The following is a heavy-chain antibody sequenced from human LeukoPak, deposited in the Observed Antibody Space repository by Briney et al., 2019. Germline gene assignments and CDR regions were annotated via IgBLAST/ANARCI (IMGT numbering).Heavy chain of an antibody. D-gene: IGHD4-17*01. Sequence: GDSLRLSCAASGFTFTKYWMTWVRQAPGKGLEWVGNIKQDGSDKNYMDSVKGRFTISRDNAKNSLYLQMNSLRAEDTAVYYCARDSGYYGDYRDTGDYWGQGTLVTVSS. CDR3: ARDSGYYGDYRDTGDY. J-gene: IGHJ4*02. CDR1: GFTFTKYW. CDR2: IKQDGSDK. V-gene: IGHV3-7*01.